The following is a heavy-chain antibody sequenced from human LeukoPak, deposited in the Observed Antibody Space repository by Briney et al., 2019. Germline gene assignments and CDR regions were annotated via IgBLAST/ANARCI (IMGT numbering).Heavy chain of an antibody. J-gene: IGHJ5*02. CDR2: IYYSGST. D-gene: IGHD5-24*01. CDR3: ARDMATRSNWFDP. Sequence: SETLSLTCTVSGGSISSYYWSWIRPPPGKGLEWIGYIYYSGSTNYNPSLKSRVTISVDTSKNQFSLKLSAVTAADTAVYYCARDMATRSNWFDPWGQGTLVTVSS. V-gene: IGHV4-59*01. CDR1: GGSISSYY.